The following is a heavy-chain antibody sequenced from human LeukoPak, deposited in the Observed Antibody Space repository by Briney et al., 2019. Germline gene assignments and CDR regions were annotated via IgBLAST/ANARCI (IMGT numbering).Heavy chain of an antibody. CDR2: ICQDGNGR. D-gene: IGHD5-24*01. V-gene: IGHV3-7*01. CDR3: ARWRGLQSELDH. CDR1: GFTFSSYC. J-gene: IGHJ5*02. Sequence: GGSLRLSCAASGFTFSSYCMGWVRQTPGKRLECVATICQDGNGRDFVDSVKGRFTISRDNAKNSLYLEMNSLRVDDTAVYYFARWRGLQSELDHWGQGPLVTVSS.